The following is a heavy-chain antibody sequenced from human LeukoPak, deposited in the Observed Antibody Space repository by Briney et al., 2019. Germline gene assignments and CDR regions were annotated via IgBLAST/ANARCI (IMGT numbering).Heavy chain of an antibody. CDR2: ISAYSGNT. CDR3: AREARLRTTYDILTGYYIDY. CDR1: GYTFTSYG. V-gene: IGHV1-18*01. Sequence: ASVKVSCKASGYTFTSYGISWVRQAPGQGLEWMGWISAYSGNTNYAQKLQGRVTMTTDTSTSTAYMELRSLRSDDTAVYYCAREARLRTTYDILTGYYIDYWGQGTLVTVSS. D-gene: IGHD3-9*01. J-gene: IGHJ4*02.